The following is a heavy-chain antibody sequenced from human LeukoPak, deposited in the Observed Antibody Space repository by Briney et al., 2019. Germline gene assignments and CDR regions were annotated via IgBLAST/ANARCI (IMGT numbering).Heavy chain of an antibody. CDR1: GYTFTSYY. Sequence: ASVKVSCKASGYTFTSYYMHWVRQAPGQGLEWMGIINPSGGSTSYAQKFQGRATMTRDTSTSTVYMELSSLRSEDTAVYYCAREPISRRIAAAGIPHWGQGTLVTVSS. D-gene: IGHD6-13*01. CDR3: AREPISRRIAAAGIPH. V-gene: IGHV1-46*01. CDR2: INPSGGST. J-gene: IGHJ4*02.